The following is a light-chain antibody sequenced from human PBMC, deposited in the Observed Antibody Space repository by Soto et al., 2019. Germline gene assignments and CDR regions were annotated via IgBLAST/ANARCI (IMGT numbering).Light chain of an antibody. V-gene: IGKV3-15*01. CDR2: VAS. CDR1: QTVSTN. J-gene: IGKJ2*01. Sequence: EIVMTQSPATLAASPGERVTLSCRASQTVSTNLAWYQQKRGQAPRPIIYVASTRATDFPARFSGSGSGTAFTLTIRRLQSEDFGVYDCQQYYYRPPYTFGQGTQLESK. CDR3: QQYYYRPPYT.